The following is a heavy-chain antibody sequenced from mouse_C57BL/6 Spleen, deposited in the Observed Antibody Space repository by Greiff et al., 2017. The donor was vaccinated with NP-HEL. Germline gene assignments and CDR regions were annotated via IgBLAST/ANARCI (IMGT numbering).Heavy chain of an antibody. D-gene: IGHD2-3*01. CDR3: ARYEGY. V-gene: IGHV5-17*01. Sequence: DVMLVESGGGLVKPGGSLKLSCAASGFTFSDYGMHWVRQAPEKGLEWVAYISRGSSTIYYADTVKGRFTISRDNAKNTLFLQMTSLRSEDTAMYYCARYEGYWGQGTSVTVSS. J-gene: IGHJ4*01. CDR1: GFTFSDYG. CDR2: ISRGSSTI.